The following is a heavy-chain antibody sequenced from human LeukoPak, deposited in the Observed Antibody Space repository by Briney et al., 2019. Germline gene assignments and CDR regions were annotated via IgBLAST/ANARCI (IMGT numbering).Heavy chain of an antibody. V-gene: IGHV3-30-3*01. CDR2: ISHDGDNT. J-gene: IGHJ4*02. CDR1: GFAFGSYA. Sequence: GTSLRLSCEASGFAFGSYAMHWVRQAPGRGLEWVAVISHDGDNTNSGESVRGRFTLSRDNAKNSLYLQMNSLRAEDTALYYCAKGGYCSGGSCYFDYWGQGTLVTVSS. D-gene: IGHD2-15*01. CDR3: AKGGYCSGGSCYFDY.